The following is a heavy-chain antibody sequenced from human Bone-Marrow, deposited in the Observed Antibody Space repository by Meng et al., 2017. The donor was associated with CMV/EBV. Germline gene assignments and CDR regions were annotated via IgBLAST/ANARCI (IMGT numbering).Heavy chain of an antibody. CDR3: ARDFLLPIAILDY. V-gene: IGHV4-39*07. J-gene: IGHJ4*02. Sequence: SETLSLTCTVSGGSISSTTYYWGWIRQPPGKGLEWIGSIYYSGCTYYNPSLKSRVTISLVTSKNKFSLKVTSVTAADTAVYYCARDFLLPIAILDYWGQGNLVTVSS. CDR2: IYYSGCT. CDR1: GGSISSTTYY. D-gene: IGHD2-21*01.